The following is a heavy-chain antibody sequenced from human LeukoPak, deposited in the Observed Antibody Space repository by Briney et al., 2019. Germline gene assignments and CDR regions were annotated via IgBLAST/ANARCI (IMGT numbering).Heavy chain of an antibody. CDR2: INPSGGST. D-gene: IGHD5-24*01. CDR1: GYTFTSYY. CDR3: ARDAGWLQFDY. V-gene: IGHV1-46*01. J-gene: IGHJ4*02. Sequence: PGASVKVSCKASGYTFTSYYMRWVRQAPGQGLEWMGIINPSGGSTSYAQKFQGRVTMTRDTSTSTVYMELSSLRSEDTAVYYCARDAGWLQFDYWGQGTLVTVSS.